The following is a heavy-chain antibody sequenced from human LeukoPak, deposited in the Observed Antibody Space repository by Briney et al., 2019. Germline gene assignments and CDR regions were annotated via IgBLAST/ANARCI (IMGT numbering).Heavy chain of an antibody. Sequence: GRSLRLSCAASGFAFSTYPVHWVRQAPGKGLEWVAVISYDGSNKYYADSVKGRFTISRDNSKNTLYLQMNSLRAEDTAVYYCAKDNRHYFGYWGQGTLVTVSS. J-gene: IGHJ4*02. V-gene: IGHV3-30*04. D-gene: IGHD1-14*01. CDR2: ISYDGSNK. CDR1: GFAFSTYP. CDR3: AKDNRHYFGY.